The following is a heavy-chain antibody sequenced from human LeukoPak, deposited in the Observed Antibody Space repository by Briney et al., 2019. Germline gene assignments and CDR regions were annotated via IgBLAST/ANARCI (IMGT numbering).Heavy chain of an antibody. CDR1: GFTFSSYG. J-gene: IGHJ4*02. D-gene: IGHD1-26*01. CDR3: AKDRKAVGATDFDY. CDR2: IWYDGSNK. V-gene: IGHV3-33*06. Sequence: EGSLRLSCAASGFTFSSYGMHWVRQAPGKGLEWVAVIWYDGSNKYYADSVKGRFTISRDNSKNTLYLQMNSLRAEDTAVYYCAKDRKAVGATDFDYWGQGTLVTVSS.